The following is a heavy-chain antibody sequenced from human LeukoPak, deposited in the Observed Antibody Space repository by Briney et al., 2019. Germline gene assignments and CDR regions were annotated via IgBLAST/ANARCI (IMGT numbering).Heavy chain of an antibody. CDR2: ISYDGSNK. Sequence: GGSLRLSCAGSGXTFRSYAMHWVRQAPGKGQEWVAVISYDGSNKDYADSVKGRFTISRDNSKNTLFLQMNSLRAEDTAVYYCAREIFNGFDIWGQGTMVTVSS. V-gene: IGHV3-30-3*01. CDR1: GXTFRSYA. J-gene: IGHJ3*02. CDR3: AREIFNGFDI.